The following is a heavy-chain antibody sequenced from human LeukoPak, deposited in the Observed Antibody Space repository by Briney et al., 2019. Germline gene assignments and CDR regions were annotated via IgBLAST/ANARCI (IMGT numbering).Heavy chain of an antibody. J-gene: IGHJ4*02. CDR3: TTDRNCGGDCCSFGNVDY. Sequence: PSETLSLTCTVSGGSISSYYWSWIRQPPGKGLEWIGYIYYSGSTNYNPSLKSRVTISVDTSKNQFSLKLSSVTAADTAVYYCTTDRNCGGDCCSFGNVDYWGQGTLVTVSS. D-gene: IGHD2-21*02. CDR1: GGSISSYY. CDR2: IYYSGST. V-gene: IGHV4-59*01.